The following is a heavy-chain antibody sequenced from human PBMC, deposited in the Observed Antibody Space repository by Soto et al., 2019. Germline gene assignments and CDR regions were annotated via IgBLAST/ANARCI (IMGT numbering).Heavy chain of an antibody. CDR2: FDPSDSYT. CDR1: GYSFTSYW. Sequence: PGESLKISCKGSGYSFTSYWISWVRQMPGKGLEWMGRFDPSDSYTNYSPSFQGHVTISADKSISTAYLQWSSLNASDTAMYYCPRHGPSIAAAGPAFRALYYCGQGPLVAASS. CDR3: PRHGPSIAAAGPAFRALYY. J-gene: IGHJ4*02. V-gene: IGHV5-10-1*01. D-gene: IGHD6-13*01.